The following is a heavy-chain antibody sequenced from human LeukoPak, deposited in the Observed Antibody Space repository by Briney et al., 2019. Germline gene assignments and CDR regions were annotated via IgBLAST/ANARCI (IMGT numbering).Heavy chain of an antibody. V-gene: IGHV3-21*01. D-gene: IGHD3-10*01. Sequence: GGSLRLSCAASGFTFTSYSMNWVRQAPGKGLEWVSSISSSSSYIYYADSVRGRFTISRDNAKNSLYLQMNSLRAEDTAVYYCARAVGHAGTLDYWGQGTLVTVSS. CDR3: ARAVGHAGTLDY. CDR2: ISSSSSYI. CDR1: GFTFTSYS. J-gene: IGHJ4*02.